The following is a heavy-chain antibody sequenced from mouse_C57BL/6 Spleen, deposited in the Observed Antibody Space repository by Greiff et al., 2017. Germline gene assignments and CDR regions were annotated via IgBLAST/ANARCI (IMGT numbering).Heavy chain of an antibody. V-gene: IGHV1-9*01. D-gene: IGHD1-1*01. J-gene: IGHJ4*01. CDR2: ILPGSGST. CDR3: ATYGSSDYAMDY. Sequence: QVQLQQSGAELMKPGASVKLSCKATGYTFTGYWIEWVKQRPGHGLEWIGEILPGSGSTNYHEKFKGKATFTADTSSNTAYMQLSSLTTEDSAIYYCATYGSSDYAMDYWGQGTSVSVSS. CDR1: GYTFTGYW.